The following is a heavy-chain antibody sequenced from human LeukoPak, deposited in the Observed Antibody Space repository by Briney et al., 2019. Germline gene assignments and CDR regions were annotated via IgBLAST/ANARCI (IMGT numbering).Heavy chain of an antibody. CDR3: ARDHCSGGSCYALTRYYGMDV. Sequence: SVKVSCKASGYTFTDYGVGWVRQAPGQGLEWVGWIIPILGIANYAQKFQGRVTITADKSTSTAYMELSSLRSEDTAVYYCARDHCSGGSCYALTRYYGMDVWGQGTTVTVSS. V-gene: IGHV1-69*10. J-gene: IGHJ6*02. CDR2: IIPILGIA. D-gene: IGHD2-15*01. CDR1: GYTFTDYG.